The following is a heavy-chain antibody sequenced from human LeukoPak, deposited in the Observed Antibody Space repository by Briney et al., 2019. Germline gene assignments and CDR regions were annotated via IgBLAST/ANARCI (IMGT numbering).Heavy chain of an antibody. Sequence: ASVKVSCKASGYTFTGYYVHWVRQAPGQGLEWMGWISAYNGNTNYAQKLQGRVTMTTDTSTSTAYMELRSLRSDDTAVYYCATSDDFWSGSGNDYWGQGTLVTVSS. V-gene: IGHV1-18*04. CDR2: ISAYNGNT. CDR1: GYTFTGYY. D-gene: IGHD3-3*01. CDR3: ATSDDFWSGSGNDY. J-gene: IGHJ4*02.